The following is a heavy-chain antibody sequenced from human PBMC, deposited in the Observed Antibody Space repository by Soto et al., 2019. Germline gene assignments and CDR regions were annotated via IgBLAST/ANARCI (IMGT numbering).Heavy chain of an antibody. CDR3: ARRGSSWYSGSYGMDV. CDR2: IYPGDSDT. V-gene: IGHV5-51*01. J-gene: IGHJ6*02. CDR1: GYSFTSYW. Sequence: GESLKISCKGSGYSFTSYWIGWVRQTPGKGLEWMGIIYPGDSDTRYSPSFQGQVTISADKSITTAYLQWSSLKASVTAMYYCARRGSSWYSGSYGMDVWGQGTTVTVSS. D-gene: IGHD6-13*01.